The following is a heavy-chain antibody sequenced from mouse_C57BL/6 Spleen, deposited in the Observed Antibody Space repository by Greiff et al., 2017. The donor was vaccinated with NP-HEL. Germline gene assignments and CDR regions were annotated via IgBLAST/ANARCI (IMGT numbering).Heavy chain of an antibody. Sequence: QVQLQQPGAELVRPGSSVKLSCKASGYTFTSYWMHWVKQRPIQGLEWIGNIDPSDSETHYNQKFKDKATLTVVKSSSTAYMQLSSLTSEDSAVYYCAREGEGYFDYWGQGTTLTVSS. CDR1: GYTFTSYW. CDR3: AREGEGYFDY. J-gene: IGHJ2*01. CDR2: IDPSDSET. V-gene: IGHV1-52*01.